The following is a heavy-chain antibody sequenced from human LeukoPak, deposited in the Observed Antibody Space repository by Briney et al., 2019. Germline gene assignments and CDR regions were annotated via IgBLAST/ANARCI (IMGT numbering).Heavy chain of an antibody. D-gene: IGHD6-13*01. Sequence: PSETLSLTCTVSGYSISSGYYWGWIRQPPGKGLEWIGSIYHSGSTYYNPSLKSRVTISVDTSKNQFSLKLSSVTAADTAVYYCAREGAGYSSSPNDYWGQGTLVTVSS. CDR2: IYHSGST. CDR3: AREGAGYSSSPNDY. CDR1: GYSISSGYY. V-gene: IGHV4-38-2*02. J-gene: IGHJ4*02.